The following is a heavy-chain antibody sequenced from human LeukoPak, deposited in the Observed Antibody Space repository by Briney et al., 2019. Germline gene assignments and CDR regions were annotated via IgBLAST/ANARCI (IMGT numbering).Heavy chain of an antibody. Sequence: ASVKVSCKASGYTFTGYYMHWVRQAPGQGLEWMGWINPKSGGTHYAQKFQGRVSMTRDTSTNTVHLELSSLKTNDTAVYYCARTREGVWGSYSPWGQGTLVTVSS. CDR3: ARTREGVWGSYSP. J-gene: IGHJ4*02. D-gene: IGHD3-16*01. CDR1: GYTFTGYY. CDR2: INPKSGGT. V-gene: IGHV1-2*02.